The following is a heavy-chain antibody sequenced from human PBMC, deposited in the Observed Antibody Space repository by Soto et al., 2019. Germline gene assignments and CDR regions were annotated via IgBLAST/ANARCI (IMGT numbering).Heavy chain of an antibody. Sequence: ESGGGLVKPGGSLRLSCAASGFTFSTYNMNWVRQAPGKGLDWVSSINGRGNYIYYADSVKGRFTISRDNAKNSLYLQMNSLRAEDTAVYYCAREDGIVGATSAFDYWGQGTLVTVSS. D-gene: IGHD1-26*01. CDR2: INGRGNYI. J-gene: IGHJ4*02. CDR1: GFTFSTYN. CDR3: AREDGIVGATSAFDY. V-gene: IGHV3-21*01.